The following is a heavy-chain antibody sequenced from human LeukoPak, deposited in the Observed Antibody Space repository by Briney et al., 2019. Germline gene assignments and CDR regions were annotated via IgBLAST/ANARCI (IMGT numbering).Heavy chain of an antibody. V-gene: IGHV3-23*01. D-gene: IGHD3-10*01. CDR2: ISGSGGST. CDR3: AIQFRWFSPFDY. CDR1: GFTFSSYA. J-gene: IGHJ4*02. Sequence: PGGSLRLSCAASGFTFSSYAMSWVRQAPGKGLEWVSAISGSGGSTYYADSVKGRFTISRDNSKNTLYLQMNSLRAEDTAIYYCAIQFRWFSPFDYWGQGTLVTVSS.